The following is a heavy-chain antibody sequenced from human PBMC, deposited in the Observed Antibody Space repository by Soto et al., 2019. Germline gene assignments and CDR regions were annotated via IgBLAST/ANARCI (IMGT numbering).Heavy chain of an antibody. J-gene: IGHJ4*02. CDR2: ISYDGSNK. CDR3: ASPYSSSSVDY. Sequence: GGSLRLSCAASGFTFSSYGMHWVRQAPGKGLEWVAVISYDGSNKYYADSVKGRFTISRDNSKYTLYLQMNSLRAEDTAVYYCASPYSSSSVDYWGQGTLVTVSS. D-gene: IGHD6-6*01. CDR1: GFTFSSYG. V-gene: IGHV3-30*03.